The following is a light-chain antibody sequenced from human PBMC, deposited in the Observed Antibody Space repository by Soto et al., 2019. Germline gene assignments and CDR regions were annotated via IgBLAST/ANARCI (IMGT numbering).Light chain of an antibody. V-gene: IGKV3-15*01. Sequence: EIVMTQSPATLSLSPGERATLSCSASQSVSSKLAWYQQKPGQAPRLLIYAASTRATGIPARFSGIGSGTEFTFTISSLQSEDFAVYYCQHYNKWPPWTFGQGTKVEIK. CDR1: QSVSSK. CDR2: AAS. J-gene: IGKJ1*01. CDR3: QHYNKWPPWT.